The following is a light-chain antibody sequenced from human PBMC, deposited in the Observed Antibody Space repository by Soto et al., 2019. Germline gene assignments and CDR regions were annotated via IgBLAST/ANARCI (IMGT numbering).Light chain of an antibody. CDR3: QSYDSSLSGWV. V-gene: IGLV1-40*01. CDR2: GNS. Sequence: QSVLPQPPSVSGAPGQRVTISCTGSSSNIGAHYDVHWYQQLPGTAPKLLISGNSNRPSGVPDRFSGSKSGTSASLAITGLQAEDEADYYCQSYDSSLSGWVFGGGTKLTVL. J-gene: IGLJ3*02. CDR1: SSNIGAHYD.